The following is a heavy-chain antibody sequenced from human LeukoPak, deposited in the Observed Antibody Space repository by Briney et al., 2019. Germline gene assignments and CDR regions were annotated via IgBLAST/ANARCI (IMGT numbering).Heavy chain of an antibody. D-gene: IGHD3-16*02. CDR1: GFTFSSYG. CDR2: ISGSGGST. CDR3: ARVARDDDYVWGSYRTYYFDY. V-gene: IGHV3-23*01. J-gene: IGHJ4*02. Sequence: GGSLRLSCAASGFTFSSYGMSWVRQAPGKGLEWVSAISGSGGSTYYADSVKGRFTISRDNSKNTLYLQMNSLRAEDTAVYYCARVARDDDYVWGSYRTYYFDYWGQGTLVTVSS.